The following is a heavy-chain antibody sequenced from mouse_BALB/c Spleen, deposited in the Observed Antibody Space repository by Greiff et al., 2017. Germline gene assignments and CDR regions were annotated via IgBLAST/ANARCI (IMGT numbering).Heavy chain of an antibody. D-gene: IGHD2-1*01. CDR3: ARRGNPSFAY. J-gene: IGHJ3*01. CDR1: GYTFTSYW. Sequence: VQLQQSGAELAKPGASVKMSCKASGYTFTSYWMHWVKQRPGQGLEWIGYINPSTGYTEYNQKFKDKATLTADKSSSTAYMQLSSLTSEDSAVYYCARRGNPSFAYWGQGTLVTVSA. V-gene: IGHV1-7*01. CDR2: INPSTGYT.